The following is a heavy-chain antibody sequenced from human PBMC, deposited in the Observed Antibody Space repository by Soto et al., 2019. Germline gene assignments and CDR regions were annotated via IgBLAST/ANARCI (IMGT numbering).Heavy chain of an antibody. Sequence: PSETLSLTCTVSGGSISSYYWSWIRQPPGKGLEWIGYIYYSGSTNYNPSLKSRVTISVDTSKNQFSPKLSSVTAADTAVYYCARQRGSSSWYDYWGQGTLVTVSS. CDR3: ARQRGSSSWYDY. CDR2: IYYSGST. CDR1: GGSISSYY. D-gene: IGHD6-13*01. V-gene: IGHV4-59*08. J-gene: IGHJ4*02.